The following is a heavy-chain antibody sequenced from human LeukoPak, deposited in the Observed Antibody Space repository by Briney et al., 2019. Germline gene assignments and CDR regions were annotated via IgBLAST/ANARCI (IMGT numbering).Heavy chain of an antibody. CDR3: ARDYYGSSQSNWFDP. D-gene: IGHD3-10*01. Sequence: PSETLSLTCTVSGGSISSYYWSWIRQPAGKGLEWIGRIYTSGSTNYNPSLKSRVTMSVDTSKNQFSLKLSSVTAADTAVYYCARDYYGSSQSNWFDPWGQGTLVTVSS. V-gene: IGHV4-4*07. CDR1: GGSISSYY. J-gene: IGHJ5*02. CDR2: IYTSGST.